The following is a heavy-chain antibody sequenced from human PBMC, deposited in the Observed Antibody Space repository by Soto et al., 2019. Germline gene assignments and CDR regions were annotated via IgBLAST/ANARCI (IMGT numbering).Heavy chain of an antibody. CDR3: ARARPSMVRGVFDY. CDR2: INHSGST. V-gene: IGHV4-34*01. D-gene: IGHD3-10*01. CDR1: DGSFRGYY. Sequence: SAPLSLSCAVYDGSFRGYYGSWISPPPGKGLEWIGEINHSGSTNYNPSLKSRVTISVDTSKNQFSLKLSSVTAADTAVYYCARARPSMVRGVFDYWGQGTLVTVSS. J-gene: IGHJ4*02.